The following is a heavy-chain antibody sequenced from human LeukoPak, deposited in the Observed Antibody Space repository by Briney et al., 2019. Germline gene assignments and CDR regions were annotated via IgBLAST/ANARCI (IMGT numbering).Heavy chain of an antibody. J-gene: IGHJ3*02. CDR3: ARVGYYDSSGYYYGYDAFDI. CDR2: INPSGGST. V-gene: IGHV1-46*01. D-gene: IGHD3-22*01. Sequence: ASVKVSCKASGYTFTSYYMHWVRQAPGQGLEWMGIINPSGGSTSYAQKLQGRVTMTRDTSTSTVYMELSSLRSEDTAVYYCARVGYYDSSGYYYGYDAFDIWGQGTMVTVSS. CDR1: GYTFTSYY.